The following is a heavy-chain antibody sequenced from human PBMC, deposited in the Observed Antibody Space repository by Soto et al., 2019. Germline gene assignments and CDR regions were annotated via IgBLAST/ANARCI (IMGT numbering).Heavy chain of an antibody. CDR3: ARAQLEDGDYLCAD. V-gene: IGHV3-23*01. CDR1: GFTFNNYA. Sequence: EVQLLESGGGLVQPGGSLRLSCAASGFTFNNYAMNWVRQAPGKGPEWVSVISGGGDFIYYADSVKGRFTISRDNSENPLYLQMISLATADTAVYYCARAQLEDGDYLCADWGQGTLVTVSS. CDR2: ISGGGDFI. J-gene: IGHJ4*02. D-gene: IGHD4-17*01.